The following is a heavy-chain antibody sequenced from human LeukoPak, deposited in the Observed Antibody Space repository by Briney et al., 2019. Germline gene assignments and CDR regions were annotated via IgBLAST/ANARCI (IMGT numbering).Heavy chain of an antibody. CDR1: GFTFSRYS. CDR3: AKGSYYDSSGSFYFDY. J-gene: IGHJ4*02. Sequence: PGGSLRLSCTGSGFTFSRYSINWVRQAPGKGLEWVSVIWGNGYTTYYADSVKGRFTISRDNSKNTVYLQMDSLRAEDTAIYYCAKGSYYDSSGSFYFDYWGQGTLVTVSS. V-gene: IGHV3-23*01. D-gene: IGHD3-22*01. CDR2: IWGNGYTT.